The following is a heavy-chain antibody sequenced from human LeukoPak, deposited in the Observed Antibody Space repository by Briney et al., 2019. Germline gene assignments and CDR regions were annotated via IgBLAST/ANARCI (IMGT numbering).Heavy chain of an antibody. Sequence: SVKVSCKASGGTFSSYAISWVRQAPGQGLEWMGGIIPIFGTANYAQKFQGRVTITTDESTSTAYMELSSLRSEDTAVYYCAINLAHYYYMDVWGKGTTVTVSS. CDR2: IIPIFGTA. CDR3: AINLAHYYYMDV. D-gene: IGHD1-20*01. CDR1: GGTFSSYA. V-gene: IGHV1-69*05. J-gene: IGHJ6*03.